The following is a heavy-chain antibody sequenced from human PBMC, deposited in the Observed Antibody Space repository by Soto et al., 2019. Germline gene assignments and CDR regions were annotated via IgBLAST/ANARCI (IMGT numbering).Heavy chain of an antibody. Sequence: GSLRLSCAASGFTFSNYGMHWVRQAAGKGLEWVAVIWYDGSNKYYADSVKGRFTISRDNSKNTLYVQMNSLRAEDTAVYYCARDPSHGSGSYLDYWGQGTLVTVSS. CDR1: GFTFSNYG. V-gene: IGHV3-33*01. D-gene: IGHD3-10*01. CDR2: IWYDGSNK. CDR3: ARDPSHGSGSYLDY. J-gene: IGHJ4*02.